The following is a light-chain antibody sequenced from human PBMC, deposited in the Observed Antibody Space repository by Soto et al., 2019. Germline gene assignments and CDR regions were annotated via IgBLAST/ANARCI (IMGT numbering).Light chain of an antibody. V-gene: IGKV1-5*03. Sequence: DIQMTQSPSTVPASVGDRVTITCRASQSISTWLAWYQQKPGKAPKFLMFKASSLESGVPSRFSGSGSGTEFTLTISSLQPDDFATYYCQQYNSYPLTFGQGTKVDIK. CDR1: QSISTW. CDR3: QQYNSYPLT. CDR2: KAS. J-gene: IGKJ1*01.